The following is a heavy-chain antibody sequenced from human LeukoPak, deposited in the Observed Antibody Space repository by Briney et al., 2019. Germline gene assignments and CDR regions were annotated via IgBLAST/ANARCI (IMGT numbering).Heavy chain of an antibody. Sequence: SETLSLTCTVSGGSISSSSYYWGWIRQPPGKGLEWIGSIYYSGSTYYNPSLKSRVTISVDTSKNQFSLKLSSVTAADTAVYYCASWSGYYSGWFDPWGQGTLGTVSS. D-gene: IGHD3-3*01. CDR2: IYYSGST. V-gene: IGHV4-39*01. CDR1: GGSISSSSYY. J-gene: IGHJ5*02. CDR3: ASWSGYYSGWFDP.